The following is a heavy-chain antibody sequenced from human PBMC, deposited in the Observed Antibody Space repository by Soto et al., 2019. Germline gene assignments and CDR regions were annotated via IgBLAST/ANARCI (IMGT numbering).Heavy chain of an antibody. CDR2: ISAYNGNT. J-gene: IGHJ4*02. CDR3: ARVHYYDSSGYSLDPYYFDY. D-gene: IGHD3-22*01. CDR1: GYTFTSYG. Sequence: ASVKVSCKASGYTFTSYGISWVRQAPGQGLEWMGWISAYNGNTNYAQKLQGRVTMTTDTSTSTAYMELRSLRSDDTAVYYCARVHYYDSSGYSLDPYYFDYWGQGTLVTVSS. V-gene: IGHV1-18*01.